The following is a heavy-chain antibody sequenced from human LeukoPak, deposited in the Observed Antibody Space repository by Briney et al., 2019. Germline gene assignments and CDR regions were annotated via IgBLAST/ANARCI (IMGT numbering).Heavy chain of an antibody. CDR1: GFTFSSYG. CDR3: AKHRTHSSSWYDPAWEGLDY. J-gene: IGHJ4*02. V-gene: IGHV3-30*18. D-gene: IGHD6-13*01. Sequence: PGGSLRLSCAASGFTFSSYGMHWVRQAPGKGLEWVAVISYDGSNKYYADSVEGRFTISRDNSKNTLYLQMNSLRAEDTAVYYCAKHRTHSSSWYDPAWEGLDYWGQGTLVTVSS. CDR2: ISYDGSNK.